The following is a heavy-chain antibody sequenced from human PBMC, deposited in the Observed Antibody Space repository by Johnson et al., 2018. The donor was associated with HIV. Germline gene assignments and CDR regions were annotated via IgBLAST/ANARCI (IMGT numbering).Heavy chain of an antibody. J-gene: IGHJ3*02. CDR1: GFTFSSYA. CDR3: ARGLTICGVVTDAFDI. CDR2: ISSNGGST. V-gene: IGHV3-64*01. D-gene: IGHD3-3*01. Sequence: VQLVESGGGLVQPGRSLRLSCTTSGFTFSSYAMHWVRQAPGKGLEYVSAISSNGGSTYYANSVKGRFTISRDNSKNTLYLQMGSLRAEDMAVYYCARGLTICGVVTDAFDIWGQGTMVTVSS.